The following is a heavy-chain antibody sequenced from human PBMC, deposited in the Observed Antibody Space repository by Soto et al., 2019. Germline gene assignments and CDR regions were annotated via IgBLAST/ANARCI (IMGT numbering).Heavy chain of an antibody. CDR2: IYWDDDE. D-gene: IGHD4-17*01. CDR1: GFSLTSHHMG. Sequence: QITLRESGPALVRPAQTLTLTCTFSGFSLTSHHMGVAWIRQPPGKAMEWLALIYWDDDERFNPSLKYRLAISKDTSKNTVVLTMTNMGPLDTATYFCAHAGDYDLLSFAHRGPGTLVTVSS. V-gene: IGHV2-5*02. J-gene: IGHJ4*02. CDR3: AHAGDYDLLSFAH.